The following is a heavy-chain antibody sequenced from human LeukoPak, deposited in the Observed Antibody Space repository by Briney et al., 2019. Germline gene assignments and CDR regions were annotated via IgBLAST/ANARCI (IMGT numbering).Heavy chain of an antibody. D-gene: IGHD5-12*01. CDR2: INPSGGST. Sequence: GASVKVSCKASGGTFSSYAISWVRQAPGQGLEWMGIINPSGGSTSYAQKFQGRVTMTRDTSTSTVYMELSSLRSEDTAVYYCARDRDSGYDYWGQGTLVTVSS. J-gene: IGHJ4*02. CDR3: ARDRDSGYDY. CDR1: GGTFSSYA. V-gene: IGHV1-46*01.